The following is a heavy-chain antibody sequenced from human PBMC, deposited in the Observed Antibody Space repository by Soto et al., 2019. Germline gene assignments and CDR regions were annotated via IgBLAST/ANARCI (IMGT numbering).Heavy chain of an antibody. CDR2: IYYSGST. CDR1: GGSISSGDSY. CDR3: ARVSYDSSGYRPTYFDY. Sequence: LSLTCTVSGGSISSGDSYWNWIRQPPGKGLEWIGYIYYSGSTYYNPSLKSRVTISVDTSKNQFSLKLSSVTAADTAVYYCARVSYDSSGYRPTYFDYWGQGTLVTVSS. V-gene: IGHV4-30-4*01. J-gene: IGHJ4*02. D-gene: IGHD3-22*01.